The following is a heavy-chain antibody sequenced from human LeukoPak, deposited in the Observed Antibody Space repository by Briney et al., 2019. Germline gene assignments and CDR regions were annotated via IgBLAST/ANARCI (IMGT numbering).Heavy chain of an antibody. CDR2: ISGSGSST. CDR1: GFTFSNYA. D-gene: IGHD3-3*01. V-gene: IGHV3-23*01. CDR3: AKGRFLEWLLYYFDY. Sequence: GGSLRLSCAASGFTFSNYAINWVRQAPGKGLEWVSAISGSGSSTYYADSVKGRFTISRDNSKNTLYLQMNSLRAEDTALYYCAKGRFLEWLLYYFDYWGQGTLVTVSS. J-gene: IGHJ4*02.